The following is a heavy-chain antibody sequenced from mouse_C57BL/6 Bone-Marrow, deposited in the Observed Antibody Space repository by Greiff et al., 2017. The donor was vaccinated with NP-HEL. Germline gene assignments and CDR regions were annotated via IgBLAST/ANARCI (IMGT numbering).Heavy chain of an antibody. V-gene: IGHV1-75*01. Sequence: QVQLKESGPELVKPGASVKISCKASGYTFTDYYINWVKQRPGQGLEWIGWIFPGSGSTYYNEKFKGKATLTVDKSSSTAYMSLSSLTSEDSAVYFCARPSYYYGSSYVFFAYWGQGTLVTVSA. CDR1: GYTFTDYY. CDR2: IFPGSGST. CDR3: ARPSYYYGSSYVFFAY. J-gene: IGHJ3*01. D-gene: IGHD1-1*01.